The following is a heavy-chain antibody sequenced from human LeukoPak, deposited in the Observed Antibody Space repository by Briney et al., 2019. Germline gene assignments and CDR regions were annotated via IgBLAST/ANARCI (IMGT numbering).Heavy chain of an antibody. J-gene: IGHJ4*02. CDR3: AGDYGDYYFDY. V-gene: IGHV4-4*02. Sequence: PSETLSLTCAVSGGSISSSHWWSWVRQPPGKGLEWIGKIYHHGSTYYNPSLKSRVTISVDKSKNQFSLRLSSVTAADTAVYFCAGDYGDYYFDYWGQGTLVTVSS. CDR1: GGSISSSHW. D-gene: IGHD4-17*01. CDR2: IYHHGST.